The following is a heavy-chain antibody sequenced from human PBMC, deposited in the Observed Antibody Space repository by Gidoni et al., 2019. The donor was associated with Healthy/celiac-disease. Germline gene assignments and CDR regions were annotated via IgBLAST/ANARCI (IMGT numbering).Heavy chain of an antibody. V-gene: IGHV1-69*01. D-gene: IGHD6-19*01. J-gene: IGHJ4*02. CDR3: ARSGRIAVAYYFDY. Sequence: QLQLLQSGAEVKKPGSSVQVSCKASGCTFSSYAISWVRQAPGQGLEWMGGIIPIFGTANYAQKCQGRVTITADESTSKAYMELSSLRCEDTAVYYCARSGRIAVAYYFDYWGQGTLVNVSS. CDR1: GCTFSSYA. CDR2: IIPIFGTA.